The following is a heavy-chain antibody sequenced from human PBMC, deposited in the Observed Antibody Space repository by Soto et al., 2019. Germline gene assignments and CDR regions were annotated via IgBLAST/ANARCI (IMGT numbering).Heavy chain of an antibody. Sequence: PGGSLRLSWAGSGFTFSIFAMSWGRQSPGKGLEWVSTISGSGGSTYYADAVKGRFTISRDNSMGTLYLQMKSLRVEDTAIYYCAKEVSLGSTVDLGYWGQGALVTVSS. CDR3: AKEVSLGSTVDLGY. CDR2: ISGSGGST. D-gene: IGHD7-27*01. J-gene: IGHJ4*02. CDR1: GFTFSIFA. V-gene: IGHV3-23*01.